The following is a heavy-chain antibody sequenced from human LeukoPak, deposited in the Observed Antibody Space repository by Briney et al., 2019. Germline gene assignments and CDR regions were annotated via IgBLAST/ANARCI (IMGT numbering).Heavy chain of an antibody. D-gene: IGHD1-1*01. CDR1: GYTFTGYY. J-gene: IGHJ4*02. V-gene: IGHV1-69*13. CDR2: IIPIFGTA. Sequence: SVRVSCKASGYTFTGYYMHWVRQAPGQGLEWMGGIIPIFGTANYAQKFQGRVTITADESTSTAYMELSSLRSEDTAVYYCARELYNWNDGAIDYWGQGTLVTVSS. CDR3: ARELYNWNDGAIDY.